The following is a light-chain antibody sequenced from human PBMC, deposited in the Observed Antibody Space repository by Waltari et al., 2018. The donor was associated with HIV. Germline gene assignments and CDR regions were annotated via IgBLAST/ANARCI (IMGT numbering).Light chain of an antibody. Sequence: QSALTQPPSVSGSAGQSVTISCTGTSSDVGSYNRVSWYQQPPGTAPKLMIYEGNTRPPGVPDRFSGSKSGNTAFLTISGLQAEDEADYYCSSYTSSTVVFGGGTKLTVL. CDR1: SSDVGSYNR. CDR3: SSYTSSTVV. J-gene: IGLJ2*01. V-gene: IGLV2-18*02. CDR2: EGN.